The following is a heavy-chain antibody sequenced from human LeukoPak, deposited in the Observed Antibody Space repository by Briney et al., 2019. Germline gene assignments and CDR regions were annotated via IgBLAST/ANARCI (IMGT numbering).Heavy chain of an antibody. CDR3: ARELGYDFWSGYDY. CDR1: GYTFTGYY. D-gene: IGHD3-3*01. J-gene: IGHJ4*02. CDR2: IIPIFGTA. V-gene: IGHV1-69*05. Sequence: ASVKVSCKASGYTFTGYYMHWVRQAPGQGLEWMGRIIPIFGTANYAQEFQGRVTITTDESTSTAYMELSSLRSEDTAVYYCARELGYDFWSGYDYWGQGTLVTVSS.